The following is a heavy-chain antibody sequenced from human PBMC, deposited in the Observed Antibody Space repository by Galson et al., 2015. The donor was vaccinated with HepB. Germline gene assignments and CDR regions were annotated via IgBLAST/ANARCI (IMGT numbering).Heavy chain of an antibody. CDR2: ITYDGTNK. Sequence: SLRLSCAASGFTFSTYGMHWVRQAPGKGPQWVAVITYDGTNKFYVDSVKGRFTISRDNSKDTLYLQMDSLRAEDTAVYYCAKDATPNCAGGCFVVGDYWGQGALVTVSS. V-gene: IGHV3-30*18. CDR1: GFTFSTYG. CDR3: AKDATPNCAGGCFVVGDY. D-gene: IGHD2-21*01. J-gene: IGHJ4*02.